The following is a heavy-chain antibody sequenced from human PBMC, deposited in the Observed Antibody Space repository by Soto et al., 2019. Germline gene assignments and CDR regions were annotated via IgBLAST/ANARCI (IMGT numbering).Heavy chain of an antibody. CDR1: GGSISSSSYY. Sequence: SETLSLTCTVSGGSISSSSYYWGWIRQPPGKGLEWIGSIYYSGSTYYNPSLKSRVTISVDTSKNQFSLKLSSVTAADTAVYYCARLLAVAGMYMDVWGKGTTVTVSS. CDR2: IYYSGST. CDR3: ARLLAVAGMYMDV. D-gene: IGHD6-19*01. J-gene: IGHJ6*03. V-gene: IGHV4-39*01.